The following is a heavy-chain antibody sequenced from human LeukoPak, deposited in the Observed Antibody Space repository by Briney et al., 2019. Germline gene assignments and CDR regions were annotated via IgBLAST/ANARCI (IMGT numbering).Heavy chain of an antibody. J-gene: IGHJ5*02. Sequence: SETLSLTCAVSGDSITNSRYHWGWVRQPPGKGLEWMASIYHTGSTYYNSSLKSRVTISVDTSKNQFSLELTSATAADTAVYYCARHLMAVMDPWGQGTLVTVPS. CDR3: ARHLMAVMDP. CDR2: IYHTGST. V-gene: IGHV4-39*01. CDR1: GDSITNSRYH. D-gene: IGHD3-16*01.